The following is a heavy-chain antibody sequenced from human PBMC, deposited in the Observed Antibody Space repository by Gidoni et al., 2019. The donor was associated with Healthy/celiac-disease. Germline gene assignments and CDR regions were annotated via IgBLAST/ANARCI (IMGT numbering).Heavy chain of an antibody. CDR3: TTDRRWYYDFFV. D-gene: IGHD3-3*01. V-gene: IGHV3-15*01. Sequence: EVQLVESGGGLVKPGGSLRLYCAASGFTFSNAWMSWVRQAQGNGLEWVGCIKSNTDGVTTDYAAPVKGRFTISRDDSKTTLYLQMNSLKTEDTAVYYCTTDRRWYYDFFVWGQGTLVTVSS. CDR2: IKSNTDGVTT. J-gene: IGHJ4*02. CDR1: GFTFSNAW.